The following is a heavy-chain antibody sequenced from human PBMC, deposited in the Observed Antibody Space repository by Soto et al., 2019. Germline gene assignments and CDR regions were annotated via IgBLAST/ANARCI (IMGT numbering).Heavy chain of an antibody. V-gene: IGHV1-69*13. CDR1: GGTSSRYA. CDR3: ARGPPTNTVNYYYYGMDV. D-gene: IGHD4-17*01. Sequence: SVKVSCKASGGTSSRYAISWVRQAPGQGLEWMGGIIPIFGTANYAQKFQGRVTITADESTSTAYMELSSLRSEDTAVYYCARGPPTNTVNYYYYGMDVWGQGTTVTVSS. CDR2: IIPIFGTA. J-gene: IGHJ6*02.